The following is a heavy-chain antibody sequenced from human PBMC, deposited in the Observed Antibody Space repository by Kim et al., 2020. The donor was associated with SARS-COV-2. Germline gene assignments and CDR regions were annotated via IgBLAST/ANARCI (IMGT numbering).Heavy chain of an antibody. CDR3: ARDPGGSGSYYFDY. J-gene: IGHJ4*02. Sequence: AQKFQGRVTMSRDTSTNTVYMELSSLRSEDTAVYYCARDPGGSGSYYFDYWGQGTLVTVSS. D-gene: IGHD3-10*01. V-gene: IGHV1-46*01.